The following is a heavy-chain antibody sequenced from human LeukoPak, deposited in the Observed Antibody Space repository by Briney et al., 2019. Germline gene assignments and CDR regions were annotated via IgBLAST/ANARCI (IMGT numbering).Heavy chain of an antibody. CDR1: SGSFSGYY. D-gene: IGHD3-10*01. V-gene: IGHV4-34*01. J-gene: IGHJ5*02. CDR3: ARITRITMVRGVRNWFDP. CDR2: INHSGST. Sequence: SETRSLTCAVYSGSFSGYYWSWIRQPPGKGLGWIGEINHSGSTNYNPSLKSRVTISVDTSKNQFSLKLSSVTAADTAVYYCARITRITMVRGVRNWFDPWGQGTLVTVSS.